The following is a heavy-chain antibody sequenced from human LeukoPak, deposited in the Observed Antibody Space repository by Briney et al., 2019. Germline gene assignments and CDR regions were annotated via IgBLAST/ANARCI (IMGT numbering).Heavy chain of an antibody. CDR3: ARRTTVNDCYYYGMDV. CDR2: INPNSGGT. V-gene: IGHV1-2*02. CDR1: GYTFTGYY. J-gene: IGHJ6*02. D-gene: IGHD4-11*01. Sequence: ASVKVSCKASGYTFTGYYMHWVRQAPGQGLEWMGWINPNSGGTNYAQKFQGRVTMTRDTSISTAYMELSRLRSDDTAVYYCARRTTVNDCYYYGMDVWGQGTTVTVSS.